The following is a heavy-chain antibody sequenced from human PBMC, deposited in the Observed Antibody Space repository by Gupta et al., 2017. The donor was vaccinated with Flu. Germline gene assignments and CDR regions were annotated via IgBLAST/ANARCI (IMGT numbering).Heavy chain of an antibody. Sequence: GGTFSSYAFGWVRQAPGQGLEWMGGIIPLFGKSDYAQKFQGRVAITADESTSTVFMELSSLRSEDTAVYYCARHSGGYNYHWHFDLWGRGTRVTVSS. J-gene: IGHJ2*01. CDR3: ARHSGGYNYHWHFDL. CDR2: IIPLFGKS. CDR1: GGTFSSYA. V-gene: IGHV1-69*01. D-gene: IGHD5-12*01.